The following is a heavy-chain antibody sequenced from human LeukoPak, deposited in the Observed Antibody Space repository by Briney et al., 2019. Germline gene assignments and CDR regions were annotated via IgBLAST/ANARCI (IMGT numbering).Heavy chain of an antibody. CDR2: IYRGGNT. D-gene: IGHD2-2*01. CDR3: AKADCGNIGCYVKDY. Sequence: GVSLRLSGAASGFTVGGHPMSWVRQAPGKGLEWVSVIYRGGNTYYADSVKGRFTISTDNSKNTLYLQMNSLRAEDTAVYYCAKADCGNIGCYVKDYWGQGTLVTVSS. J-gene: IGHJ4*02. CDR1: GFTVGGHP. V-gene: IGHV3-53*01.